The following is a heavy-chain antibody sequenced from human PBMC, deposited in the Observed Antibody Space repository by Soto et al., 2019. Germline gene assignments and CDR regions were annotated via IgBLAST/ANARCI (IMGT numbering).Heavy chain of an antibody. D-gene: IGHD2-8*01. Sequence: EVQLVESGGGLVQPGGSMKLSCAASGFTFSGSAMHWVRQASGKGLEWVGRIRSKANSYATTYAASVKGRFTISRDDSKNTAYPQMNSLKTEDTAVYYCTRRDGLDYWGQGTLVTVSS. CDR3: TRRDGLDY. CDR1: GFTFSGSA. J-gene: IGHJ4*02. CDR2: IRSKANSYAT. V-gene: IGHV3-73*02.